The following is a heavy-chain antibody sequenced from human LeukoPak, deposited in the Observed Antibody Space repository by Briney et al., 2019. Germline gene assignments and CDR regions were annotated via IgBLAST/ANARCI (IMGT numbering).Heavy chain of an antibody. J-gene: IGHJ4*02. CDR2: ISSSGGTT. V-gene: IGHV3-23*01. Sequence: PGGSLRLSCAASEFTFSSYAMSWVRQAPGKGLEWVSRISSSGGTTYYADSVKGRFTISRDNSKNALFLQMNSLRAEDTAIYYCAGSSGVVRLDNWGQGTLVTVSS. CDR3: AGSSGVVRLDN. D-gene: IGHD2-21*01. CDR1: EFTFSSYA.